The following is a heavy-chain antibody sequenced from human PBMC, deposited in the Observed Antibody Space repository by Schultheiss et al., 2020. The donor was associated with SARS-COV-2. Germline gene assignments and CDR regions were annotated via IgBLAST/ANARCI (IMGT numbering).Heavy chain of an antibody. J-gene: IGHJ4*02. V-gene: IGHV4-59*01. Sequence: GSLRLSCTVSGGSISSYYWSWIRQPPGKGLEWIGYIYYSGSTNYNPSLKSRVTISVDTSKNQFSLKLSSVTAADTAVYYCARGEMATITFDYWGQGTLVTVSS. CDR1: GGSISSYY. D-gene: IGHD5-24*01. CDR2: IYYSGST. CDR3: ARGEMATITFDY.